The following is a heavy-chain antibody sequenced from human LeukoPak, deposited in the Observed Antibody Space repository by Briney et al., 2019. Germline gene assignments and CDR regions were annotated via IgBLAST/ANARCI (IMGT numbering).Heavy chain of an antibody. CDR1: GGSISSTSHY. V-gene: IGHV4-39*01. CDR3: ARVEMATIVPDY. CDR2: IYFSGSA. D-gene: IGHD5-24*01. Sequence: PSETLSLTCIVSGGSISSTSHYWGWIRQPPGKGLEYIGRIYFSGSASYNPSLESRVTISVDTSKNQFSLKLSSVTAADTAVYYCARVEMATIVPDYWGQGTLVTVSS. J-gene: IGHJ4*02.